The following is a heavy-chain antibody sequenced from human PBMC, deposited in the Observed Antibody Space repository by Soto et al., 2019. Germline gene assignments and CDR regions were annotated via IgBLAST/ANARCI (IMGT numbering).Heavy chain of an antibody. CDR3: ARERKGIAAAGTGRGGFDY. J-gene: IGHJ4*02. D-gene: IGHD6-13*01. V-gene: IGHV3-30-3*01. Sequence: QVQLVESGGGVVQPGRSLRLSCAASGFTFSSYAMHWVRQAPGKGLEWVAVISYDGSNKYYADSVKGRFTISRDNSKNPLYLQMNSLRAEDTAVYYCARERKGIAAAGTGRGGFDYWGQGTLVTVSS. CDR1: GFTFSSYA. CDR2: ISYDGSNK.